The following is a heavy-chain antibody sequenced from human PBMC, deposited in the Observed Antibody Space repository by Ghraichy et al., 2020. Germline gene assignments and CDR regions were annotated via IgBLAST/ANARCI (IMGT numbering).Heavy chain of an antibody. CDR3: ARDLSYGDYELDYFDY. J-gene: IGHJ4*02. CDR1: GGSISSYY. CDR2: IYTSGST. V-gene: IGHV4-4*07. Sequence: TLSLTCTVSGGSISSYYWSWIRQPAGKGLEWIGRIYTSGSTNYNPSLKSRVTMSVDTSKNQFSLKLSSVTAADTAVYYCARDLSYGDYELDYFDYWGQGTLVTVSS. D-gene: IGHD4-17*01.